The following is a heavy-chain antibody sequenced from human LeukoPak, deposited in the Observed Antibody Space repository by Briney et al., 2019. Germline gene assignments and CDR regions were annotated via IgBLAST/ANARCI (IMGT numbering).Heavy chain of an antibody. J-gene: IGHJ6*02. V-gene: IGHV4-34*01. CDR1: GGSFSGYY. CDR2: INHSGST. CDR3: ARVGYSYGYYYYYGMDV. D-gene: IGHD5-18*01. Sequence: PSETLSLTCAVYGGSFSGYYWSWIRLPPGKGLEWIGEINHSGSTNYNPSLKSRVTISVDTSKNQFSLKLSSVTAADTAVYYCARVGYSYGYYYYYGMDVWGQGTTVTVSS.